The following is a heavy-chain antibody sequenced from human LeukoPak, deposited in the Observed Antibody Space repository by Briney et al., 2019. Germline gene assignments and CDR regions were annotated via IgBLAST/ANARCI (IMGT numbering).Heavy chain of an antibody. CDR1: GYSFSTYM. J-gene: IGHJ5*02. Sequence: PGESLKISCKASGYSFSTYMIGWVRQMPGKGLDWMGIIYPGGPETRYTPSFQGQVTMSADKSISTAYLQWNSLKASDTAMYYCARGGDNWFDPWGQGTPVTVSS. V-gene: IGHV5-51*01. CDR3: ARGGDNWFDP. CDR2: IYPGGPET.